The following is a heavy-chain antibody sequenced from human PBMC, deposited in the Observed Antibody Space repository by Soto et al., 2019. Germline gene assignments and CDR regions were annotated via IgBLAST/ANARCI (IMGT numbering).Heavy chain of an antibody. D-gene: IGHD2-15*01. J-gene: IGHJ6*02. CDR3: ARGGGACSTPLAPCGPGDMDV. V-gene: IGHV1-2*04. Sequence: GASVKVSCKASGYTFTGYYMHWVRQAPGQGLEWMGWINPNSGGTNYAQEFQGWVTMTRDTSISTAYMELSRLRSDDTAVYYCARGGGACSTPLAPCGPGDMDVWGQGTTVTVSS. CDR2: INPNSGGT. CDR1: GYTFTGYY.